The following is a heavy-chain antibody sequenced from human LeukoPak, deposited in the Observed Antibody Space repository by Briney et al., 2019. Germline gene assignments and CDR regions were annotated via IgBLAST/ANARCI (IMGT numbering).Heavy chain of an antibody. J-gene: IGHJ5*02. CDR1: GGSISSDY. CDR3: ARDSPRAAGRNWFDP. Sequence: PSETLSLTCTVSGGSISSDYWSWIRQPPGKGLEWIGYIYYSGSTNYNPSLKSRVAISVDTSKNQFSLKLSSATAADTAVYYCARDSPRAAGRNWFDPWGQGTLVTVSS. CDR2: IYYSGST. V-gene: IGHV4-59*01. D-gene: IGHD6-13*01.